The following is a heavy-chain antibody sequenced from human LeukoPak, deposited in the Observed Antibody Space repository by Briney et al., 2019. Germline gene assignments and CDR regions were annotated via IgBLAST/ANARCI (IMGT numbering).Heavy chain of an antibody. V-gene: IGHV3-23*01. CDR1: GFTVSSNY. Sequence: GGSLRLSCAASGFTVSSNYMSWVRQAPGKGLEWVSAISGSGGSTYYADSVKGRFTISRDNSKNTLYLQMNSLRAEDTAVYYCSFLYSSSWLSYYFDYWGQGTLVTVSS. CDR3: SFLYSSSWLSYYFDY. J-gene: IGHJ4*02. CDR2: ISGSGGST. D-gene: IGHD6-13*01.